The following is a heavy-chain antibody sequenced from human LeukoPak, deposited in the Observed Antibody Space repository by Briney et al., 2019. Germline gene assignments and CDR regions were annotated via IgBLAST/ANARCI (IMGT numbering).Heavy chain of an antibody. CDR2: MSPNSGNT. V-gene: IGHV1-8*01. D-gene: IGHD3-16*01. CDR3: ARGRWGYYFDY. CDR1: GYTFNSYD. J-gene: IGHJ4*02. Sequence: PAASVKVSCKASGYTFNSYDINWVRQATGQGLEWMGWMSPNSGNTGYAQKFQGRVTMTRNTSITTAYMELSSLRSEDTAVYYCARGRWGYYFDYWGQGTLVPVSS.